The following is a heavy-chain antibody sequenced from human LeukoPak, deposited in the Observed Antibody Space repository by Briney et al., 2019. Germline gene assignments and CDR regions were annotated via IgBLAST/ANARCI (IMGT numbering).Heavy chain of an antibody. D-gene: IGHD2/OR15-2a*01. CDR2: IHPDGNEK. J-gene: IGHJ4*02. CDR3: ARGDYFSGDH. Sequence: PGGSLRLSCAASGFTFSSSGMHWVRQAPGKGLEWVANIHPDGNEKYHVESVKGRFTISRDNAKNSLFLQMNGLRVEDMAVYYCARGDYFSGDHWGQGTLVTVSS. V-gene: IGHV3-7*04. CDR1: GFTFSSSG.